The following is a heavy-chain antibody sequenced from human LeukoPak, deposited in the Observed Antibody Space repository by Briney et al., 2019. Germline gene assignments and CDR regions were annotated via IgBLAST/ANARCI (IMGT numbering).Heavy chain of an antibody. D-gene: IGHD1-1*01. CDR2: ISYSGST. CDR1: GGSISSYY. J-gene: IGHJ4*02. Sequence: PSETLSLTCTVSGGSISSYYWTWIRQPPGKGLQWIGYISYSGSTNYNPSLKSRVTASLDTSKKQFSLKVRSVTAADTAVYYCASWDHWNHLGYWGQGTLVTVSS. V-gene: IGHV4-59*01. CDR3: ASWDHWNHLGY.